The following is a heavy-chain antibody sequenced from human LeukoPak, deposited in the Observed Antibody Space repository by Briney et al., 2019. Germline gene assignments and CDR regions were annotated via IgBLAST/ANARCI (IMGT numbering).Heavy chain of an antibody. D-gene: IGHD3-10*01. CDR3: ATHGSGSYRYYYDY. V-gene: IGHV3-23*01. J-gene: IGHJ4*01. CDR1: GLAFSRNA. Sequence: GGCLRLSRAASGLAFSRNAMTWVRQAPGKGLEWVSTISGSGGSAYYADSVKGRLTISRENSKNKLYLQMNSLRAEDAAVYYCATHGSGSYRYYYDYWGHGTLVTVSS. CDR2: ISGSGGSA.